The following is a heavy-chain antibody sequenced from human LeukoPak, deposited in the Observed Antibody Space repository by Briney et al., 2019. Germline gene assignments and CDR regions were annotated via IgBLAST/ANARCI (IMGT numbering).Heavy chain of an antibody. CDR3: AKGAWYNWNHYFDY. Sequence: GGSLRLSCTASGFTFSSYGMSWVRQAPGKGLEWVSAISSSGGSTYYADSVKGRLTISRDNSKNALYLQMNSLRAEDTAVYYCAKGAWYNWNHYFDYWGQGTLVTVSS. V-gene: IGHV3-23*01. CDR2: ISSSGGST. D-gene: IGHD1-20*01. CDR1: GFTFSSYG. J-gene: IGHJ4*02.